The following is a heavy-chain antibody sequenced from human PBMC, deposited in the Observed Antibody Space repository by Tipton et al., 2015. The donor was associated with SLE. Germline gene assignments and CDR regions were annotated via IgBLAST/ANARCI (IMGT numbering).Heavy chain of an antibody. CDR2: INPSSGST. D-gene: IGHD2-21*02. J-gene: IGHJ3*02. CDR1: GYTFTTYY. V-gene: IGHV1-46*01. Sequence: QLVQSGVEVKKPGASVKVSCKASGYTFTTYYIHWVRQAPGQGLEWMGIINPSSGSTNYEQNFQGRVTMTRDTSTSTLYMELTDLTSQDTAVYYCARYMKGVDVVLTNDDCDSWGRRTMVTVSS. CDR3: ARYMKGVDVVLTNDDCDS.